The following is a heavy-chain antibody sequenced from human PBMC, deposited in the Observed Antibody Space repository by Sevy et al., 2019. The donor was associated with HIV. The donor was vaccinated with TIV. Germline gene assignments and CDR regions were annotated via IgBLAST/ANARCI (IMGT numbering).Heavy chain of an antibody. V-gene: IGHV1-24*01. D-gene: IGHD2-15*01. J-gene: IGHJ5*02. CDR1: GYTLTKLS. Sequence: ASVKVSCKVSGYTLTKLSIDWVRQAPGKALEWMGEFDPQEVKTISSQRFQGRLTMTVDTSTDIAYIELSSLTSEDTAVYYCATVGLRYFSGSSSYQGDWFDPWGQGTMVTVSS. CDR3: ATVGLRYFSGSSSYQGDWFDP. CDR2: FDPQEVKT.